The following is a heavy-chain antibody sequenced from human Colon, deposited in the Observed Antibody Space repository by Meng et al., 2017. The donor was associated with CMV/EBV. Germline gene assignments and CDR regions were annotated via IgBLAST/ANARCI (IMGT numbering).Heavy chain of an antibody. CDR2: ISAYNGET. V-gene: IGHV1-18*01. Sequence: ASVKDSCKGSNYTFSNYGIAWVRQAPGQGREGMGWISAYNGETKYEEKIQDRVTMTTDTSTSTAYMELRSLRSDDTAGYYCARDSSSTMFGDYYYGMDVWGQGTTVTVSS. D-gene: IGHD3-3*01. J-gene: IGHJ6*02. CDR1: NYTFSNYG. CDR3: ARDSSSTMFGDYYYGMDV.